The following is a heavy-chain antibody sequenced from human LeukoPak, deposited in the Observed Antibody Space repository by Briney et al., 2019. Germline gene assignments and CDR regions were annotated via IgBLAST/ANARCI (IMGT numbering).Heavy chain of an antibody. CDR3: ARGFRIGLIDDAFDI. V-gene: IGHV3-64*01. D-gene: IGHD2-15*01. J-gene: IGHJ3*02. CDR1: GFTFTSYA. Sequence: GGSLRLSCAASGFTFTSYAMHWVRQAPGKGLEYVSAIRGNGGTTYYANSVKARLTISRANSKNTLYLQMGGLRAEDMAVYYCARGFRIGLIDDAFDIWGQGTMVTVSS. CDR2: IRGNGGTT.